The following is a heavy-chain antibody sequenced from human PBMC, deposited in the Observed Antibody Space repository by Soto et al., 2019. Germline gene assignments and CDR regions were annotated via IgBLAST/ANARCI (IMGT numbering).Heavy chain of an antibody. CDR2: IYYSGTT. CDR3: ARDQGYRDFFSASHYYYRMDI. D-gene: IGHD3-3*01. CDR1: GGSIDSAYYY. J-gene: IGHJ6*02. Sequence: SETLSLTCRVSGGSIDSAYYYWTWIRQLPGKGPEWIGNIYYSGTTFYNPSLKSRLTISIDTSRNQFSLQLTSVTAADTAVYFCARDQGYRDFFSASHYYYRMDIWGQGTTVTVSS. V-gene: IGHV4-30-4*01.